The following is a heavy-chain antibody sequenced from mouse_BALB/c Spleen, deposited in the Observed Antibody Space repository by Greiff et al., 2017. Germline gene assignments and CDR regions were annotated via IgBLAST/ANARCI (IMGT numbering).Heavy chain of an antibody. V-gene: IGHV1-69*02. Sequence: QVQLQQPGAELVKPGAPVKLSCKASGYTFTSYWMNWVKQRPGRGLEWIGRIDPSDSETHYNQKFKDKATLTVDKSSSTAYIQLSSLTSEDSAVYYCARSGIHYFHAMDYWGQGTSVTVSS. J-gene: IGHJ4*01. CDR3: ARSGIHYFHAMDY. CDR2: IDPSDSET. CDR1: GYTFTSYW. D-gene: IGHD1-2*01.